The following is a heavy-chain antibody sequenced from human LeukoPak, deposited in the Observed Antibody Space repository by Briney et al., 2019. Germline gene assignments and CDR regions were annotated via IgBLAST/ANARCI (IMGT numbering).Heavy chain of an antibody. D-gene: IGHD6-19*01. J-gene: IGHJ4*02. Sequence: GGSLGLSCAASGFTFSSYAMHWVRQAPGKGLEWVAVISYDGSNKYYADSVKGRFTISRDNSKNPLYLQMNSLRAEDTAVYYCARGPGWGAVAGPSFDYWGQGTLVTVSS. CDR3: ARGPGWGAVAGPSFDY. CDR1: GFTFSSYA. V-gene: IGHV3-30*04. CDR2: ISYDGSNK.